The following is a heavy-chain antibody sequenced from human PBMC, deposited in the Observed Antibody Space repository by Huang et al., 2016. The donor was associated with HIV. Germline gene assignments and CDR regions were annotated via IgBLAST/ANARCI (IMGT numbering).Heavy chain of an antibody. Sequence: QVQLVESGGGVVQPGTSLRLSCAASGFPFSNYAMNWVRLEPGKGLEGVAVISNEGSTKYYADSVKGRFTISRDNSKNTVYLQMNSLRAEDTAVYYCARSEPSRYYFDYWGQGTLVTVSS. J-gene: IGHJ4*02. CDR2: ISNEGSTK. V-gene: IGHV3-30-3*01. CDR1: GFPFSNYA. CDR3: ARSEPSRYYFDY.